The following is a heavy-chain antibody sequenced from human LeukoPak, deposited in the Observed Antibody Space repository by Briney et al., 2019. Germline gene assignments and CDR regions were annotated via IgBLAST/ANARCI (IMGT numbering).Heavy chain of an antibody. Sequence: SETLSPTCTVSGGSISSYYWSWIRQPPGKGLEWIGYIYYSGSTNYNPSLKSRVTISVDTSKNQFSLKLSSVTAADTAVYYCARESRAARRFDYWGQGTLVTVSS. CDR2: IYYSGST. D-gene: IGHD5/OR15-5a*01. CDR1: GGSISSYY. J-gene: IGHJ4*02. V-gene: IGHV4-59*12. CDR3: ARESRAARRFDY.